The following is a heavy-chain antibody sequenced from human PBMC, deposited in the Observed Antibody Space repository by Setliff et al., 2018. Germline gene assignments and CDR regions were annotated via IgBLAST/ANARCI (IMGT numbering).Heavy chain of an antibody. CDR2: IYYSGST. V-gene: IGHV4-30-4*08. CDR1: GGSISSGDYY. Sequence: PSETLSLTCTVSGGSISSGDYYWSWIRQPPGKGLEWIGYIYYSGSTYYNPSLKSRVTISVDTSKNQFSLKLSSVTAADTAVYYCARERREPSQGFSSGYYYWGQGTLVTVSS. J-gene: IGHJ4*02. CDR3: ARERREPSQGFSSGYYY. D-gene: IGHD3-22*01.